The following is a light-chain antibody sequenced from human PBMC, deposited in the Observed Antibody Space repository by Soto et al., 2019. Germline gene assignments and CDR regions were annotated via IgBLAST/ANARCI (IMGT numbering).Light chain of an antibody. CDR3: QQYGSLIT. V-gene: IGKV3-20*01. Sequence: EIVLTQSPGTLSLSPGERATLSCRASQSLSSSYLAWYQQKPGQAPRLLIYDSFNRATGIPDRFSGSGSGTVFTLTLSRLEPEDSAVYYCQQYGSLITFGQGTRLEIK. J-gene: IGKJ5*01. CDR2: DSF. CDR1: QSLSSSY.